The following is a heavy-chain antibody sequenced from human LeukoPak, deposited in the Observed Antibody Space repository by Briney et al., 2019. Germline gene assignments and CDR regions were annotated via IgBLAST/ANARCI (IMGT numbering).Heavy chain of an antibody. Sequence: GGSLRLSCVVSGFTVSTNFMSWVRQAPGERLEWVSVIYSGGSTYYAASVKGRFTISRDNSKTTLYLQMNSLRAEDTAVYYCARTRVDTTTFDYFDYWGQGTLVTVSS. CDR3: ARTRVDTTTFDYFDY. CDR1: GFTVSTNF. V-gene: IGHV3-53*01. D-gene: IGHD4-11*01. J-gene: IGHJ4*02. CDR2: IYSGGST.